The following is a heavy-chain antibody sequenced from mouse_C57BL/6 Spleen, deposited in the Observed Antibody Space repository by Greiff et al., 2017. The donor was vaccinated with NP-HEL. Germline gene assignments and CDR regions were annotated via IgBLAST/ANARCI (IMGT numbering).Heavy chain of an antibody. J-gene: IGHJ4*01. Sequence: QVQLQQPGAELVMPGASVKLSCKASGYTFTSYWMHWVKQRPGQGLEWIGEIDPSDSYTHYNQKFKGKSTLTVDKSSSTAYMQLSSLTSEDSAVYYCAKLGPGYAMDYWGQGTSVTVSS. CDR3: AKLGPGYAMDY. V-gene: IGHV1-69*01. CDR1: GYTFTSYW. CDR2: IDPSDSYT. D-gene: IGHD4-1*01.